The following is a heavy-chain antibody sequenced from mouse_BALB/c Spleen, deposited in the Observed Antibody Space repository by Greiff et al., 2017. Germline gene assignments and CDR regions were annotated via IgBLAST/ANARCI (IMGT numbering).Heavy chain of an antibody. CDR3: ARPLDYAMDY. CDR1: GFTFSSYA. D-gene: IGHD6-1*01. Sequence: DVMLVESGGGLVKPGGSLKLSCAASGFTFSSYAMSWVRQSPEKRLEWVAEISSGGSYTYYPDTVTGRFTISRDNAKNTLYLQMSSLKSEDTAMYYCARPLDYAMDYWGQGTSVTVSS. J-gene: IGHJ4*01. V-gene: IGHV5-9-4*01. CDR2: ISSGGSYT.